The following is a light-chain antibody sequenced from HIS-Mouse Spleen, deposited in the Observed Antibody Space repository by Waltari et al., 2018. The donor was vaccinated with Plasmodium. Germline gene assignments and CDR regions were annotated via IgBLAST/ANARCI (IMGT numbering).Light chain of an antibody. J-gene: IGKJ1*01. CDR2: AAS. V-gene: IGKV1-39*01. CDR1: QSISSH. Sequence: DIQMTQSPSSLSASVGDRVTITCRASQSISSHLNWYQQKPGKAPKLLIDAASSLQSGVPSRFSGSGSGTDFTLTISSLQPEYFATYYCQQSYSTWTFGQGTKVEIK. CDR3: QQSYSTWT.